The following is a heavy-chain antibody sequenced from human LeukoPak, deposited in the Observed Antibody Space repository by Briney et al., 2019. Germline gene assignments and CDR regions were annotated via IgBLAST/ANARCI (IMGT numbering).Heavy chain of an antibody. CDR2: ILHTGPT. V-gene: IGHV4-4*02. CDR3: VRGGTYYLPY. Sequence: SETLSLTCAVSGVSITDNWWSWVRQPPGKGLEWIGEILHTGPTNFNPSLKSRVTISMDKSKNQLSPRLNSVTAADTAIYYCVRGGTYYLPYWGQGILVTVSS. J-gene: IGHJ4*02. D-gene: IGHD1-26*01. CDR1: GVSITDNW.